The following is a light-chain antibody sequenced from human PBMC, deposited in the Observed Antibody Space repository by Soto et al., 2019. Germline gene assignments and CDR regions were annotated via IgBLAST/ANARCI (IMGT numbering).Light chain of an antibody. CDR1: RCVSGNF. Sequence: IGLTQSPGTLSFSPGERGTRACRASRCVSGNFLACYQEKPGQAARLLIYGASSRATGIPDRFSGSGSGTDFTLTISRLEPEDFAVYYCRQYGRSLGFAFGGGTKVDIK. CDR2: GAS. V-gene: IGKV3-20*01. J-gene: IGKJ4*01. CDR3: RQYGRSLGFA.